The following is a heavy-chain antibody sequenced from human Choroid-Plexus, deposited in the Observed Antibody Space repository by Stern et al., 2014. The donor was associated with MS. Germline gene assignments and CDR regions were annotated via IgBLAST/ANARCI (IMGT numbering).Heavy chain of an antibody. CDR1: GFTFSNFG. CDR3: AKDRQWSTYFFDY. Sequence: VQLVESGGGVAQPGRPLILSCAASGFTFSNFGMHWVRQAPGKGLEWVALISYDGSDKYYADSVKGSFTIFRDNSKNTLYMHMNSLRAEDAAVYYCAKDRQWSTYFFDYWGQGSRVTVSS. CDR2: ISYDGSDK. D-gene: IGHD2-15*01. J-gene: IGHJ4*02. V-gene: IGHV3-30*18.